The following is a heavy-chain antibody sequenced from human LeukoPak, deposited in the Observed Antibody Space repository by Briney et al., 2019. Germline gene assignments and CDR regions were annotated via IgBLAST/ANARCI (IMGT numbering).Heavy chain of an antibody. CDR1: GYTFTGYY. V-gene: IGHV1-2*02. CDR2: IKPNSGGT. CDR3: ARGLRGGYCSSTSCHLDY. D-gene: IGHD2-2*01. Sequence: ASVTVSCKASGYTFTGYYMHWVRQAPGQGLEWMGWIKPNSGGTNYAQKFQGRVTMTRDTSISTAYMELSRLRSDDTAVYYCARGLRGGYCSSTSCHLDYWGQGTLVTVSS. J-gene: IGHJ4*02.